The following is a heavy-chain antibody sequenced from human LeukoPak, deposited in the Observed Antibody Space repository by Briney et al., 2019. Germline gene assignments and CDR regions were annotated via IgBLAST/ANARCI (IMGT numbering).Heavy chain of an antibody. CDR1: GFTVSSNY. D-gene: IGHD2-2*01. V-gene: IGHV3-53*01. CDR3: ARDQYQYGMDV. J-gene: IGHJ6*02. CDR2: IYSGGST. Sequence: GGSLRLSCAASGFTVSSNYMSWVRQAPGKGLKWVSVIYSGGSTYYADSVKGRFTISRDNSKNTLYLQMNSLRAEDTAVYYRARDQYQYGMDVWGQGTTVTVSS.